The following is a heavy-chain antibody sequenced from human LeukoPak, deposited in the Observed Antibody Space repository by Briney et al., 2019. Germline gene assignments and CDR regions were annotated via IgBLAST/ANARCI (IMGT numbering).Heavy chain of an antibody. Sequence: GGSLRLSCAASGFSFSSYSMNWVRQAPGKGLEWVSSISSSSRYRYYADSVKGRFTISRDNAKNSLYLQMNSLRAEDTAVYYCARDRVGAAIDYWGQGTLVTVSS. CDR1: GFSFSSYS. CDR3: ARDRVGAAIDY. V-gene: IGHV3-21*01. D-gene: IGHD1-26*01. CDR2: ISSSSRYR. J-gene: IGHJ4*02.